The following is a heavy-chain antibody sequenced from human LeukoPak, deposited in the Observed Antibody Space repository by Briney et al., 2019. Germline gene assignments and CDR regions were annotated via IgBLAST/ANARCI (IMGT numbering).Heavy chain of an antibody. CDR3: TRGNSGHDY. D-gene: IGHD4-23*01. J-gene: IGHJ4*02. V-gene: IGHV3-74*01. Sequence: SGGSLRLSCAASGFTFSRHWMHWVRQAPGKGLVWVSRMDSDGGYINYADSVRGRFTISRDNAKNTLYLQMSSLRVEDTAVYYCTRGNSGHDYWGQGTLVTVSS. CDR1: GFTFSRHW. CDR2: MDSDGGYI.